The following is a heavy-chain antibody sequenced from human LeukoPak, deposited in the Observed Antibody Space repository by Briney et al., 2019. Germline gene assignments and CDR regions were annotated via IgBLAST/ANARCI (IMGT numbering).Heavy chain of an antibody. J-gene: IGHJ5*02. D-gene: IGHD4-17*01. V-gene: IGHV1-2*04. Sequence: PGASVKVSCKASEYTFTGYYMHWVRQAPGQGLEWMGWINPNSGGTNYAQKFQGWVTMTRDTSISTAYMELSRLRSDDTAVYYCARGPSGDYNNWFDPWGQGTLVTVSS. CDR1: EYTFTGYY. CDR2: INPNSGGT. CDR3: ARGPSGDYNNWFDP.